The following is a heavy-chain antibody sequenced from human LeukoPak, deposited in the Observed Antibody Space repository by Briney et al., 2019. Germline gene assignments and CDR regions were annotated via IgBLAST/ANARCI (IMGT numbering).Heavy chain of an antibody. CDR2: ISGSGGST. V-gene: IGHV3-23*01. J-gene: IGHJ4*02. Sequence: PGGSLRLSCAASGFTFSSYAMSWVRQAPGKGLEWVSAISGSGGSTYYADSVKGRFTISRDNSKNTLYLQMNSLRAEDTAVYYCAKDPSSDIVATMGGYWGQGTLVTVSS. D-gene: IGHD5-12*01. CDR3: AKDPSSDIVATMGGY. CDR1: GFTFSSYA.